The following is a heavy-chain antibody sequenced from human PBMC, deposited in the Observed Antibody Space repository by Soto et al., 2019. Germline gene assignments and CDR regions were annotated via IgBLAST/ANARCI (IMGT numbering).Heavy chain of an antibody. D-gene: IGHD5-12*01. Sequence: QVQLVESGGGVVQPGRSLRLSCAASGFTFSSYGMHWVRQAPGKGLEWVAVISYDGSNKYYADSVRGRFTISRDNSKNTLYLQMNSLRAEDTAVYYCAKTKAATITRDAFDIWGQGTMVTVSS. CDR2: ISYDGSNK. V-gene: IGHV3-30*18. J-gene: IGHJ3*02. CDR3: AKTKAATITRDAFDI. CDR1: GFTFSSYG.